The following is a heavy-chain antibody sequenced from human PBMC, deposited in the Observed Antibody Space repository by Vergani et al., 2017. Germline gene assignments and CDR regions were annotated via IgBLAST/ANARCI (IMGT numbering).Heavy chain of an antibody. Sequence: QVQLVESGGGVVQPGGSLRLSCAASGFTFSSYGMHWVRQAPGKGLAWVAFIRYDGSNPQYIDSVKGRFTISRDNSKDTLFLQMNGLRPEDTGTYFCAKKGGSLYYYGVDVWGQGTTITVSS. CDR1: GFTFSSYG. CDR2: IRYDGSNP. CDR3: AKKGGSLYYYGVDV. J-gene: IGHJ6*02. V-gene: IGHV3-30*02. D-gene: IGHD1-26*01.